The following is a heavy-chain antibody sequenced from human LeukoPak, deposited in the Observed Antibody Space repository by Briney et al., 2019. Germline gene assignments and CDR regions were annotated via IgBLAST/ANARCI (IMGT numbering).Heavy chain of an antibody. J-gene: IGHJ4*02. V-gene: IGHV4-30-4*08. D-gene: IGHD5-24*01. CDR3: ARRRLQFPFDY. Sequence: PSETLSLTCTVSGGSISSGDYYWSWIRQPPGKGLEWIGYIYYSGSTYYNPSLKSRVTISVDTSKNQFSLKLSSVTAADTAVYYCARRRLQFPFDYWGQGTLVTVSS. CDR2: IYYSGST. CDR1: GGSISSGDYY.